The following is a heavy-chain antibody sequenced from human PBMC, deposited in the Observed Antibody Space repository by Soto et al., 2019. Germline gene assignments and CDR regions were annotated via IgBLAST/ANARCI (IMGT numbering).Heavy chain of an antibody. Sequence: SETLSLTCTVSGGSISSSSYYWGWIRQPPGKGLEWIGSIYYSGSTYYNPSLKSRVTISVDTSKNQFSLKLSSVTAADTAVYYCARHPSGYFDYWGQGTLVTVSS. J-gene: IGHJ4*02. CDR2: IYYSGST. V-gene: IGHV4-39*01. CDR1: GGSISSSSYY. CDR3: ARHPSGYFDY.